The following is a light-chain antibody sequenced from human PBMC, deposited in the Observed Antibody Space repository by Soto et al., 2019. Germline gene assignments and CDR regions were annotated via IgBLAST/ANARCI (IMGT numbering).Light chain of an antibody. CDR3: SSYTSSSWGVV. Sequence: QSVLTQPASVSGSPGQSITISCTGTSSDVGGYNYVSWYQQHPGKAPKLMFYDVSNRPSGVSNRFSGSKSGNTASLTISGLQAEDEADYYCSSYTSSSWGVVFGGGTKVTVL. CDR2: DVS. V-gene: IGLV2-14*01. CDR1: SSDVGGYNY. J-gene: IGLJ2*01.